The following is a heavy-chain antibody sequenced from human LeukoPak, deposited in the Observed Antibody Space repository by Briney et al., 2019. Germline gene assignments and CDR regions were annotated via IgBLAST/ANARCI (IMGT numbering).Heavy chain of an antibody. CDR2: IIPIFGTA. CDR1: GGTFSSYA. CDR3: ARGQRHYYDSSGYRGFDY. V-gene: IGHV1-69*01. J-gene: IGHJ4*02. D-gene: IGHD3-22*01. Sequence: EASVKVSCKASGGTFSSYAISWVRQAPGQGLEWMGGIIPIFGTANYAQKFQGRVAITADESTSTAYMELSSLRSEDTAVYYCARGQRHYYDSSGYRGFDYWGQGTLVTVSS.